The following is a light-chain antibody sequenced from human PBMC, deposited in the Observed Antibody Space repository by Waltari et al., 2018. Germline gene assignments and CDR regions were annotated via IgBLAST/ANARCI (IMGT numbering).Light chain of an antibody. V-gene: IGKV2-28*01. CDR1: QSLRHSNGYNY. CDR2: LGS. J-gene: IGKJ1*01. CDR3: MQATHFPRT. Sequence: DIVMTQSPLSLPVTPGEPASISCRSSQSLRHSNGYNYLDWYLQKPGQSPPLLIYLGSNRASGVPDRFSGSGSGTDFTLKISRVEAEDVGVYYCMQATHFPRTFGQGTRVEIK.